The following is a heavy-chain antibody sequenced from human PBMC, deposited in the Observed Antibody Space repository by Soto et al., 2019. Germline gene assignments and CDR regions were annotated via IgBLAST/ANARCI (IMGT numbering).Heavy chain of an antibody. CDR2: ISYAGSNK. Sequence: QVQLVESGGGVVQPGRSLRLSCAASGFTFSSYALHWVRQVPGKGLEWVAVISYAGSNKYYADSVKGRFTISRDNSKNTLYLQMNSLRTEDTAVYYCARPLWRDDYNCGYFDLWGRGTLVTVSS. CDR3: ARPLWRDDYNCGYFDL. D-gene: IGHD4-4*01. CDR1: GFTFSSYA. J-gene: IGHJ2*01. V-gene: IGHV3-30-3*01.